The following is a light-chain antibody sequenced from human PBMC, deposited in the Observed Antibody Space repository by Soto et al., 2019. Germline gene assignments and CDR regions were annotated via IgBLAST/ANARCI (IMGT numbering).Light chain of an antibody. J-gene: IGLJ1*01. V-gene: IGLV2-14*03. Sequence: QSAPTQPASVSGSPGQSITISCTGTSSDVGAYDYVSWYQQHPDKAPKLMIYEVSNRPSGVSNRFSGSKSVNTATLTISGLQADDEADYYCSSYTSSSTRVFGTGTKVTVL. CDR3: SSYTSSSTRV. CDR2: EVS. CDR1: SSDVGAYDY.